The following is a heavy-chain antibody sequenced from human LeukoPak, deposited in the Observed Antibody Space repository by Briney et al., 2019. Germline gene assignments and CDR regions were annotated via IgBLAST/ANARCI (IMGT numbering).Heavy chain of an antibody. CDR1: GGSFSGYY. J-gene: IGHJ4*02. CDR3: ARVRNYYDSTLGYFDY. D-gene: IGHD3-22*01. CDR2: IYYSGST. Sequence: SETLSLTCAVYGGSFSGYYWSWIRQHPGKGLEWIGYIYYSGSTYYNPSLKSRVTISVDTSKNQFSLKLSSVTAADTAVYYFARVRNYYDSTLGYFDYWGQGTLVTVSS. V-gene: IGHV4-31*11.